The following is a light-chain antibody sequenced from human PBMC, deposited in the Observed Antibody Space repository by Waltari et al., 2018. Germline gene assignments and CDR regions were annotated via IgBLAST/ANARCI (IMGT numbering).Light chain of an antibody. CDR2: HVS. Sequence: QSALTQPASVSGSPGQSITISCTGTSSDVGAYTYVSWYQQYPGTAPKVIIFHVSNRPTGVSDRFAGSKSANTASLTISGLQAEDEADYYCSSYTSSHTYVFGTGTKVTVL. J-gene: IGLJ1*01. CDR3: SSYTSSHTYV. V-gene: IGLV2-14*03. CDR1: SSDVGAYTY.